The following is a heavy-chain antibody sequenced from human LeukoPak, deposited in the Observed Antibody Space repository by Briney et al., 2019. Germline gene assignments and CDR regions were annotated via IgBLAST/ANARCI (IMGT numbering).Heavy chain of an antibody. CDR2: IWYDGSNK. V-gene: IGHV3-33*01. CDR1: GFTFSSYG. J-gene: IGHJ4*02. D-gene: IGHD6-19*01. Sequence: PGRSLRLSCAASGFTFSSYGMHWVRQAPGKGLEWVAVIWYDGSNKYYADSVKGRFTISRDNSKNTLYLQMNSLRAEDTAVYYCARRIAVAGLDYWGQGTLVTVAS. CDR3: ARRIAVAGLDY.